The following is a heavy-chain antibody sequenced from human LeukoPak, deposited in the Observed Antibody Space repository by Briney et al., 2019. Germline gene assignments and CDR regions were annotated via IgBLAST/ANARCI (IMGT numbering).Heavy chain of an antibody. Sequence: GGSLRLSCAASGFTFSSYAMSWVRQAPGKGLEWVSAISGSGGSTYYADSVKGRFTISRDNSKNTLYLQMNSLRAEDTAVYYCAKEGGCRDGYNYGYYYYMDVWGKGTTVTVSS. V-gene: IGHV3-23*01. J-gene: IGHJ6*03. D-gene: IGHD5-24*01. CDR3: AKEGGCRDGYNYGYYYYMDV. CDR2: ISGSGGST. CDR1: GFTFSSYA.